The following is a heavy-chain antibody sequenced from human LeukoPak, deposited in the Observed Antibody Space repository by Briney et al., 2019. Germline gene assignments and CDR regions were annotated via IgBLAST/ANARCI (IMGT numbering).Heavy chain of an antibody. Sequence: SQTLSLTCTVSGASISSGDFYRSWIRQSPRKGLEWMGFIYYSGSTYYNPSFKSRIAISVDTSKNQFSLRLTSVTAADTAVYYCGNQKDSSSFVDHWGQGALVTVSS. J-gene: IGHJ4*02. CDR2: IYYSGST. CDR1: GASISSGDFY. V-gene: IGHV4-30-4*08. D-gene: IGHD3-22*01. CDR3: GNQKDSSSFVDH.